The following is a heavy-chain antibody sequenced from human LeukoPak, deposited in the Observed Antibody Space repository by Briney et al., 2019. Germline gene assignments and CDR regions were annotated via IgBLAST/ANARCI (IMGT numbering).Heavy chain of an antibody. J-gene: IGHJ4*02. CDR3: ARDPGYGLGVDYGDY. V-gene: IGHV3-66*01. Sequence: PRGSLRLSCAASGFTVSGNYMSWVRQAPGKGLEWLSVIHRGGNTYYADSVKGRFTISRDSSKNTVFLQMDSLRAEDTAVYYCARDPGYGLGVDYGDYWGQGTLVNVSS. D-gene: IGHD3-10*01. CDR2: IHRGGNT. CDR1: GFTVSGNY.